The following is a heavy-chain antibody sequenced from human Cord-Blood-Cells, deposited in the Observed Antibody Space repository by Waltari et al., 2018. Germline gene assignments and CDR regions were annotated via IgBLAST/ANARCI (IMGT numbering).Heavy chain of an antibody. CDR1: GGTFSSYA. Sequence: QVQLVQSGAEVKKPGSSVKVSCKASGGTFSSYAISWVRQAPGQGLEWMGGSIPIFGTANYAQEFQGIVAITADKSTSTAYMELSSLRAEDTAVYYCARAPEPVVFVVVIAAYGMDVWGQGTTVTVSS. CDR3: ARAPEPVVFVVVIAAYGMDV. J-gene: IGHJ6*02. CDR2: SIPIFGTA. D-gene: IGHD3-3*01. V-gene: IGHV1-69*06.